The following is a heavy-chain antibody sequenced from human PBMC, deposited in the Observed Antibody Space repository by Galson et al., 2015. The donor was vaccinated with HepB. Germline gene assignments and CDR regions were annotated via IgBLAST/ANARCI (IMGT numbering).Heavy chain of an antibody. CDR1: GFTVSRNY. CDR3: ASLAVAGSPFDY. V-gene: IGHV3-53*01. CDR2: IYSGGST. Sequence: SLRLSCAASGFTVSRNYMSWVRQAPGKGLEWVSVIYSGGSTYYADSVKGRFTISRDNSKNTLYLQMNSLRAEDTAVYYCASLAVAGSPFDYWGQGTLVTVSS. J-gene: IGHJ4*02. D-gene: IGHD6-19*01.